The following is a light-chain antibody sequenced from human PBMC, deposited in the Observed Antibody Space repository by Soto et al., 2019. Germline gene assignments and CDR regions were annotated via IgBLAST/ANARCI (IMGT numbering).Light chain of an antibody. CDR1: QDIGTH. Sequence: DIQMTQSPSSLSASVGDRVTITCQASQDIGTHLNWYQQKPGKAPNLLIYDTSNLEPGVPSRFSGSGSGTDFTLTISSLQPEDTGTYYCQQYDDLVVTFVGGTKIEI. V-gene: IGKV1-33*01. J-gene: IGKJ4*01. CDR3: QQYDDLVVT. CDR2: DTS.